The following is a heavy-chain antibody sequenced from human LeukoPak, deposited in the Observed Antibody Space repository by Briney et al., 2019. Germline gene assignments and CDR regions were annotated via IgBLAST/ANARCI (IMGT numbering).Heavy chain of an antibody. D-gene: IGHD6-19*01. J-gene: IGHJ2*01. CDR2: IYSGGST. V-gene: IGHV3-53*05. CDR3: ARGGQWLLYWYFDL. Sequence: GSLRLSCAASGFTVSSNYMSWVRQAPGKGLEWVSVIYSGGSTYYADSVKGRFTISRDNSKNTLYLQMNSLRAEDTAVYYCARGGQWLLYWYFDLWGRGTLVTVSS. CDR1: GFTVSSNY.